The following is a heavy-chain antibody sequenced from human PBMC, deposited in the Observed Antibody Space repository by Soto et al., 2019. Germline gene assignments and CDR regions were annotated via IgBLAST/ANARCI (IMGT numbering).Heavy chain of an antibody. CDR1: GFTFTNYW. Sequence: EVQLVESGGGLVRPGGSLRLSCAVSGFTFTNYWMHWVRQAPGKGLVWVSRINNDGSGTSYAGSVKGRFTISRDNAKNTLYLQMDSLRAEDTGVYFCGSVFEYWGQGTPVTVSS. CDR2: INNDGSGT. J-gene: IGHJ4*02. V-gene: IGHV3-74*01. CDR3: GSVFEY.